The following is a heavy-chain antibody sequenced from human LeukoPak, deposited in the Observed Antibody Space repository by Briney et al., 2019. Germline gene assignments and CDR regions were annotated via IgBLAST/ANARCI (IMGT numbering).Heavy chain of an antibody. Sequence: GASVKVSCKASGGTFSSYAISWVRQAPGQGLEWMGRIIPILGIANYAQKFQGRVTITADKSTSTAYMELSSLRSEDTAVYYCARPHVIAARPDRAFDIWGQGTMVTVSS. D-gene: IGHD6-6*01. J-gene: IGHJ3*02. CDR2: IIPILGIA. CDR3: ARPHVIAARPDRAFDI. CDR1: GGTFSSYA. V-gene: IGHV1-69*04.